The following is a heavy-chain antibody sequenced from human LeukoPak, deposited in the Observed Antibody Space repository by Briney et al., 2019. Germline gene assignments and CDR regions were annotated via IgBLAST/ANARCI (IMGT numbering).Heavy chain of an antibody. V-gene: IGHV1-69*04. CDR1: GGTFSSYT. CDR2: LIPILGIA. CDR3: ARDQWLRGVDWFDP. D-gene: IGHD5-12*01. Sequence: GSSVKVSCKASGGTFSSYTISWVRQAPGHGLEWMGRLIPILGIAEYAQKFQGRVTISADKSTSTAYMEQSSLRSEDTAVYYCARDQWLRGVDWFDPWGQGTLVTVSS. J-gene: IGHJ5*02.